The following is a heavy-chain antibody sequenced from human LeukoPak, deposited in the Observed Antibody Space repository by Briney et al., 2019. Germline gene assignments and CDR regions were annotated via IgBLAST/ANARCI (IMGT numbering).Heavy chain of an antibody. CDR1: GGTFSSYA. Sequence: SVKVSCKASGGTFSSYAISWVRPAPGQGLEWMGGIIPIFGTANYAQKFQGRVTITTDESTSTAYMELSSLRSEDTAVYYCASSSGYYSPLDVWGKGTTVTVSS. V-gene: IGHV1-69*05. CDR3: ASSSGYYSPLDV. CDR2: IIPIFGTA. J-gene: IGHJ6*04. D-gene: IGHD3-22*01.